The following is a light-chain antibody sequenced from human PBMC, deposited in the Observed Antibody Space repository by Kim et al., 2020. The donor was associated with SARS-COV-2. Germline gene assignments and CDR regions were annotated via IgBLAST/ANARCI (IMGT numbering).Light chain of an antibody. CDR1: KLGDKY. CDR2: QDS. V-gene: IGLV3-1*01. J-gene: IGLJ1*01. Sequence: SYELTQPPSVSVSPGQTASITCSGDKLGDKYACWYQQKPGQSPVLVIYQDSKRPSGIPERFSGSNSGNTATLTISGTQAMDEADYYCQAWDSSTAHVFGTGTNVTVL. CDR3: QAWDSSTAHV.